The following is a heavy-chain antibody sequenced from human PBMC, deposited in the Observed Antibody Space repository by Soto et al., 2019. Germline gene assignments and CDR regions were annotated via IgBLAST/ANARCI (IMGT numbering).Heavy chain of an antibody. CDR2: IIPILGIA. J-gene: IGHJ5*02. V-gene: IGHV1-69*04. Sequence: VKVSCKASGGTFSSYTISWVRQAPGQGLEWMGRIIPILGIANYAQKFQGRVTITADKSTSTAYMELSSLRSEDTAVYYCARDLGSAYYYDSSGYPRWFDPWGQGTLVTVSS. CDR1: GGTFSSYT. D-gene: IGHD3-22*01. CDR3: ARDLGSAYYYDSSGYPRWFDP.